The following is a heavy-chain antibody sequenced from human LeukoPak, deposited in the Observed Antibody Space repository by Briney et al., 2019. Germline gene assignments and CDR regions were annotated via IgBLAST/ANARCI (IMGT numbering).Heavy chain of an antibody. D-gene: IGHD4-17*01. CDR1: GFTFSIYA. V-gene: IGHV3-23*01. Sequence: GGSLRLSCATSGFTFSIYAMTWVRQAPGKGLEWVSTISGSGGSTYYADSVKGRFTISRDNSKNTLYLQMNRLRAEDTAVYYCAKESTVTPGNVNWFDTWGQGTLVTVSS. CDR3: AKESTVTPGNVNWFDT. CDR2: ISGSGGST. J-gene: IGHJ5*02.